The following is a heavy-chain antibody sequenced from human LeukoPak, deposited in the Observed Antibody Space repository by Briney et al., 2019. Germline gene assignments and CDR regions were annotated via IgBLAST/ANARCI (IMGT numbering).Heavy chain of an antibody. Sequence: PGGSLRLSCAASGFTFSSYAMSWVRQAPGRGLEWVSSISSSSSYIYYADSVKGRFTISRDNAKNSLYLQMNSLRAEDTAVYYCARFPYYYGSGSDYWGQGTLVTVSS. J-gene: IGHJ4*02. CDR2: ISSSSSYI. V-gene: IGHV3-21*01. CDR3: ARFPYYYGSGSDY. CDR1: GFTFSSYA. D-gene: IGHD3-10*01.